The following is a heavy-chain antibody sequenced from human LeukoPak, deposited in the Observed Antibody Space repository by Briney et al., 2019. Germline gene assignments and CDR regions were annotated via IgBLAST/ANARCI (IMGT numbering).Heavy chain of an antibody. CDR3: ARGYSYGYARYFDY. CDR1: RFTFSSYA. CDR2: IYSGGST. D-gene: IGHD5-18*01. Sequence: AGGSLRLSCAASRFTFSSYAMSWVRQAPGKGLEWVSVIYSGGSTHYADSVKGRFTISRDNSKNTLYLQMNSLRAEDTAVYYCARGYSYGYARYFDYWGQGTLVTVSS. J-gene: IGHJ4*02. V-gene: IGHV3-66*01.